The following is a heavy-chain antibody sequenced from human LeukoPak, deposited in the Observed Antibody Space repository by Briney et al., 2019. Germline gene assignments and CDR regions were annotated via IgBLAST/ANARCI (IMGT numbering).Heavy chain of an antibody. CDR3: AKGGTHYYGSGEGVDY. CDR2: INSDGSST. V-gene: IGHV3-74*01. CDR1: GFTFSSYW. Sequence: QPGGSLRLSCAASGFTFSSYWMHWVRHAPGKGLVWFSRINSDGSSTSYADSVKGRFTISRDNAKNTLYLQMNSLRAEDTAVYYCAKGGTHYYGSGEGVDYWGQGTLVTVSS. D-gene: IGHD3-10*01. J-gene: IGHJ4*02.